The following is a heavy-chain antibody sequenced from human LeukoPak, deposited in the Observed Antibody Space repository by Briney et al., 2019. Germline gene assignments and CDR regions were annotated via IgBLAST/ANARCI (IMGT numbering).Heavy chain of an antibody. CDR1: GFTFSTYT. D-gene: IGHD3-10*01. J-gene: IGHJ4*02. CDR3: AKEPLLWFGELQPYYFDY. CDR2: IVGSNGKT. Sequence: GGSLRLSCAASGFTFSTYTMHWVRQAPGKGLDWVSGIVGSNGKTYYADSVKGRFTISRDNSKNTLCLQMNSLRAEDTAVYYCAKEPLLWFGELQPYYFDYWGQGTLVTVSS. V-gene: IGHV3-23*01.